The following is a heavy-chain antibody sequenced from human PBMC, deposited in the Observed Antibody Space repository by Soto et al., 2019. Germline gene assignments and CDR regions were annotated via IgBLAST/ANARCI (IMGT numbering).Heavy chain of an antibody. V-gene: IGHV3-30*18. CDR3: AKTITTYSGDSRGRGALVDY. D-gene: IGHD3-22*01. J-gene: IGHJ4*02. CDR2: ISSDGSNE. CDR1: GFTFSTYG. Sequence: GGSLRLSCAASGFTFSTYGMHWVRQPPGKGLEWVAVISSDGSNEHYADPVKGRFTISRDNSKNTLYLQMNSLRVEDTAVYYCAKTITTYSGDSRGRGALVDYWGQGTLATVSS.